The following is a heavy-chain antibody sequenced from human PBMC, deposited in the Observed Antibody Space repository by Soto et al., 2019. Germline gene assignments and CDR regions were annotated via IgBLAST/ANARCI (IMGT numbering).Heavy chain of an antibody. D-gene: IGHD2-8*02. CDR2: VYHTGTT. V-gene: IGHV4-30-4*01. CDR3: GRSTCTGGTCYLEYYYALDV. Sequence: QVQLLESGPGLVKPSQTLSLTCTVSGGSINGGGHYWSWVRQSPGKALEWLGCVYHTGTTDYNPSLKSRVTMSVDTSRPHFSLRLSSVTAADTAVYYCGRSTCTGGTCYLEYYYALDVWGQGTTVTVSS. CDR1: GGSINGGGHY. J-gene: IGHJ6*02.